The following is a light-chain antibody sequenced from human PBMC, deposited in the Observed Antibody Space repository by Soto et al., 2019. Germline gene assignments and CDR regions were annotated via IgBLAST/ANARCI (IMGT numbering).Light chain of an antibody. J-gene: IGKJ5*01. CDR1: QSISTY. Sequence: AIRMTQSPSSFSAPTGDRVTITCRASQSISTYLAWYQQKPGKAPKLLIYSASTLVRGVPSRFSGSGSGTEFTLTISGLQPEDSLTYYCQQAKCLPITFGQGTRLEIK. V-gene: IGKV1-8*01. CDR3: QQAKCLPIT. CDR2: SAS.